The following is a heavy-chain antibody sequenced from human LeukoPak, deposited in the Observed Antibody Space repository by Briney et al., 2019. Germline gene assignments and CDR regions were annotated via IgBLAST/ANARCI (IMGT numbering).Heavy chain of an antibody. J-gene: IGHJ5*02. CDR2: IDNGGSDT. D-gene: IGHD2-15*01. V-gene: IGHV3-74*01. Sequence: GGSLRLSCAASGFTFSNYWMHWVRQAPGKGLVWVSRIDNGGSDTSHADSVKGRFTISRDNAKNTLYLQMNSLRAEDTAVYYCARGEGWHCSGSDCFSHWFDPWGQGALVTVSS. CDR1: GFTFSNYW. CDR3: ARGEGWHCSGSDCFSHWFDP.